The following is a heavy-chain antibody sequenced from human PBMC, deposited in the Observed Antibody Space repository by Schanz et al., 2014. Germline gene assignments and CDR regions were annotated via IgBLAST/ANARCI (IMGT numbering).Heavy chain of an antibody. Sequence: EVQLVESGGGLAQPGGSLRLSCAASGFSFSTYAMNWVRQAPGKGLEWVSYISNSGTTIYYADSVKGRFTISRDNAKNSLYLQMNSLRVEDTAVYYCARDLISSGWYGWGQGTLVTVSS. CDR2: ISNSGTTI. J-gene: IGHJ4*02. V-gene: IGHV3-48*03. CDR1: GFSFSTYA. CDR3: ARDLISSGWYG. D-gene: IGHD6-19*01.